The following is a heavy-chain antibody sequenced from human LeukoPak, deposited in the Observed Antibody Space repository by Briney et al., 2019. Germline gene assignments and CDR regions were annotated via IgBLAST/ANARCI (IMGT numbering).Heavy chain of an antibody. V-gene: IGHV3-23*01. CDR1: GFTFSSYA. J-gene: IGHJ4*02. CDR2: ISGSGGAT. CDR3: AKSIFSVSYSGALYYFDY. D-gene: IGHD5/OR15-5a*01. Sequence: GGSLRLSCAASGFTFSSYAMSWVRQAPGKGLEWVSTISGSGGATYYTDSVKGRFTISRDNSKNTLFLQMNSLRAEDTAVYYCAKSIFSVSYSGALYYFDYWGQGTLVTVSS.